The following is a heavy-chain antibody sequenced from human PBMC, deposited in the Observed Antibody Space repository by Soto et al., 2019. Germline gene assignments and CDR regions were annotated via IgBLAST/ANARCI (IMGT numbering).Heavy chain of an antibody. CDR2: ISSSGDII. CDR1: GFTFSDYY. Sequence: PGGALRLSCAASGFTFSDYYMSWIRQAPGKGLEWFSYISSSGDIIYYADSVKGRFTISRDNAKNSLYLQMNSLRAEDTDVYCCARDLGYYDSGGYFDSWGLGTLVPVSS. J-gene: IGHJ4*02. D-gene: IGHD3-22*01. V-gene: IGHV3-11*01. CDR3: ARDLGYYDSGGYFDS.